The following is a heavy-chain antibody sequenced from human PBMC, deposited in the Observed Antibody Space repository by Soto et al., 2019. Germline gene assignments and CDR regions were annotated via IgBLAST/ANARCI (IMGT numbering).Heavy chain of an antibody. D-gene: IGHD2-21*02. CDR3: ARDEVFSKLATGNNWFDP. CDR2: INAGNGNT. Sequence: GASVKVSCKASGYTFTSYAMHWVRQAPGQRLEWMGWINAGNGNTKYSQKFQGRVTITRDTSASTAYMELSSLRSEDTAVYYCARDEVFSKLATGNNWFDPWGQGTLVTVSS. V-gene: IGHV1-3*01. J-gene: IGHJ5*02. CDR1: GYTFTSYA.